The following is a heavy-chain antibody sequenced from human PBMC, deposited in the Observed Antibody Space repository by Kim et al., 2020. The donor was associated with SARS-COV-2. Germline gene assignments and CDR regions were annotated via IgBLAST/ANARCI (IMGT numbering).Heavy chain of an antibody. J-gene: IGHJ4*02. CDR2: FSGRNGNT. CDR3: AKDPGGSTNS. D-gene: IGHD2-15*01. V-gene: IGHV3-23*01. Sequence: GGSLRLSCAASGASGFTFTSYDMTWVRQAPGKGPEWVSGFSGRNGNTYYADSVKDRFTISRDISRTTLYLQMNSLRTEYTATYYCAKDPGGSTNSWGQGTVDTVSS. CDR1: GFTFTSYD.